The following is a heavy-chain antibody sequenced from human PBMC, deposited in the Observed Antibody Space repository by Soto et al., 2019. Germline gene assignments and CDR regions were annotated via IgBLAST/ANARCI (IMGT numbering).Heavy chain of an antibody. CDR1: GGSISSGGYY. J-gene: IGHJ6*04. D-gene: IGHD2-15*01. V-gene: IGHV4-31*03. CDR2: IYYSGST. Sequence: SEILSLTCTVSGGSISSGGYYWSWIRQHPGKGLEWIGYIYYSGSTYYNPSLKSRVTISVDTSKNQFSLKLSSVTAADTAVYYCARDLCSGGSCYSIMDVWGKGTTVTVSS. CDR3: ARDLCSGGSCYSIMDV.